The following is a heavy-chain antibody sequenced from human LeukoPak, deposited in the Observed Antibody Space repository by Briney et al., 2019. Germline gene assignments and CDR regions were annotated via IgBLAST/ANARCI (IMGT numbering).Heavy chain of an antibody. Sequence: SSETLSLTCTVSGGSISSSSYYWGWIRQPPGKGLEWIGSIYYSGSTYYNPSLKSRVTISVDTSKNQFSLKLSSVTAADTAVYYCARDLSRVDYWGQGTLVTVSS. CDR3: ARDLSRVDY. CDR2: IYYSGST. D-gene: IGHD3-3*02. V-gene: IGHV4-39*02. J-gene: IGHJ4*02. CDR1: GGSISSSSYY.